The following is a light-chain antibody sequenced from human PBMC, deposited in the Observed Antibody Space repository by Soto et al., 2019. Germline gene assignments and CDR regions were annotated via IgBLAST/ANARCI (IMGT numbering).Light chain of an antibody. CDR2: GAS. Sequence: EIVMTPSPATLSVSPLGKASLSSRASQSVSRNLAWYQQRPGQAPRLLISGASTRATGIAARFSGSGSGREFTLTISSLQSEDSALYYCKQYSNWPNFGQGTRLEIK. CDR1: QSVSRN. V-gene: IGKV3-15*01. J-gene: IGKJ5*01. CDR3: KQYSNWPN.